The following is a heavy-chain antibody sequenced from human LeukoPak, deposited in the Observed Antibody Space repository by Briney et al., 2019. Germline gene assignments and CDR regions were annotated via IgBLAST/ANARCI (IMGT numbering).Heavy chain of an antibody. CDR3: AREDSAAGTVFDY. CDR2: INPNSGGT. Sequence: VASVTVSFKASGYTFTVYYMHWVRQAPGQGLEWMGWINPNSGGTNYAQKFQGRVTMTRDTSISTAYMELSRLRSDDTAVYYCAREDSAAGTVFDYWGQGTLVTVSS. CDR1: GYTFTVYY. V-gene: IGHV1-2*02. J-gene: IGHJ4*02. D-gene: IGHD6-13*01.